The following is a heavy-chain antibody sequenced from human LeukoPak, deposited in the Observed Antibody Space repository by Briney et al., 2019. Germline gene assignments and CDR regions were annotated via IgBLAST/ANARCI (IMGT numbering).Heavy chain of an antibody. CDR1: GGAISSYY. CDR3: ARDRGGYYDFWSGRPDYYYGMDV. D-gene: IGHD3-3*01. CDR2: IYYSGST. J-gene: IGHJ6*02. V-gene: IGHV4-59*01. Sequence: SETLSLTCTVSGGAISSYYRSWIRQPPVEGLEWIGDIYYSGSTNYNPSLKSRVTISVDTSKNQFSLTLSSVTAADTAVYYCARDRGGYYDFWSGRPDYYYGMDVWGQGTTVTVSS.